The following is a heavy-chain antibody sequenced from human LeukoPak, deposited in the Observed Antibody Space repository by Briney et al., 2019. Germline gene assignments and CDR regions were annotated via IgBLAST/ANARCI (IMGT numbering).Heavy chain of an antibody. CDR3: AKVWDYYDSSGYSDY. V-gene: IGHV3-11*04. Sequence: NPGGSLRLSCAASGFTFSDYYMSWIRQAPGKGLEWVSYISSSGSTIFYADSVKGRFTISRDNSKNTLYLQMNSLRAEDTAVYYCAKVWDYYDSSGYSDYWGQGTLVTVSS. J-gene: IGHJ4*02. CDR1: GFTFSDYY. D-gene: IGHD3-22*01. CDR2: ISSSGSTI.